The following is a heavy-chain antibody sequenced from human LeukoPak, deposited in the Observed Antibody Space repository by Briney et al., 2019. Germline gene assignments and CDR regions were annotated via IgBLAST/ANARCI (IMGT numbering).Heavy chain of an antibody. Sequence: PGGSLRLSCVASGFTFNSYSMNWVRQAPGKGLEWVSSISSSSSYIYYADSVKGRFTISRDNAKNSLYLQMNSLRAEDTAVYYCARGYSNTWRNPPGDWGQGTLVTVSS. CDR3: ARGYSNTWRNPPGD. V-gene: IGHV3-21*01. CDR1: GFTFNSYS. J-gene: IGHJ4*02. CDR2: ISSSSSYI. D-gene: IGHD6-13*01.